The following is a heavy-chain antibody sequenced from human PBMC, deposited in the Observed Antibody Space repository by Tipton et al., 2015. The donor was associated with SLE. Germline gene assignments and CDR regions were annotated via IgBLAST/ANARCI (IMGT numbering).Heavy chain of an antibody. CDR1: GGSISGYY. CDR2: ISYSGDT. D-gene: IGHD6-19*01. CDR3: ARESVAGTYIPNWFDP. V-gene: IGHV4-59*12. Sequence: TLSLTCTVSGGSISGYYWSWIRQPPGKGLEWIAYISYSGDTKYNPSLKSRVTISVDTSKNQFSLKLNSVAAADTAVYYCARESVAGTYIPNWFDPWGQGTLVTVSS. J-gene: IGHJ5*02.